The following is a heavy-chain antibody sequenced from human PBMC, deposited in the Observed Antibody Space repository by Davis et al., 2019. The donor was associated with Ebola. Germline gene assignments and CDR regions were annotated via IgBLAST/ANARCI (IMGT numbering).Heavy chain of an antibody. V-gene: IGHV4-39*07. CDR3: ARVGVAGTALGPF. CDR1: GGSISSSSYY. D-gene: IGHD6-19*01. Sequence: PSETLSLTCTVSGGSISSSSYYWGWIRQPPGKGLEWIGSIYHSGSTYYNPSLKSRVTISVDTSKNQFSLKLSSVTAADTAVYYCARVGVAGTALGPFWGQGTLVTVSS. J-gene: IGHJ4*02. CDR2: IYHSGST.